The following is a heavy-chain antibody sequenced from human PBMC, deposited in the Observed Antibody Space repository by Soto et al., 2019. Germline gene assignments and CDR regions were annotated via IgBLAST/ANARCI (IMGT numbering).Heavy chain of an antibody. J-gene: IGHJ5*02. V-gene: IGHV3-21*01. D-gene: IGHD6-13*01. CDR1: GFTFRSFT. CDR2: ISSNSAYI. CDR3: TRDASRDSSARGWFDP. Sequence: PGGSLRLSCAASGFTFRSFTMNWVRQPPGKGLEWVSTISSNSAYIYYTDALRGRFTISRDNAKNSLHLQMNSLRAEDTAVYYCTRDASRDSSARGWFDPWGPGTLVTVSS.